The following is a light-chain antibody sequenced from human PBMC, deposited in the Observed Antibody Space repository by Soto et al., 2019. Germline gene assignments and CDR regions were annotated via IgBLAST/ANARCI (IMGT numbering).Light chain of an antibody. V-gene: IGLV2-8*01. J-gene: IGLJ2*01. CDR3: SSHAGGNTVL. CDR2: EVT. CDR1: NSDVGGYNY. Sequence: QSALTQPPYASGSPGQSVTISCTGTNSDVGGYNYVSWYQQHPGKAPKLMIYEVTKRPSGVPDRFSGSKSGNTASLTVSGLQAEDEADYYCSSHAGGNTVLFGGGTKLTVL.